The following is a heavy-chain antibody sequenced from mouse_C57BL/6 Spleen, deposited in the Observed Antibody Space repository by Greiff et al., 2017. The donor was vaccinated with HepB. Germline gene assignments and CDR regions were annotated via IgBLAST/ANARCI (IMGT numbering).Heavy chain of an antibody. CDR3: ARDYYGYAGFAY. V-gene: IGHV5-4*01. Sequence: EVQLVESGGGLVKPRGSLKLSCAASGFTFSSYAMSWVRQTPEKRLEWVATISDGGSYTYYPDNVKGRFTISRDNAKNNLYLQMSNLKSEGTAMYYCARDYYGYAGFAYWGQGTLVTVSA. CDR1: GFTFSSYA. D-gene: IGHD2-2*01. CDR2: ISDGGSYT. J-gene: IGHJ3*01.